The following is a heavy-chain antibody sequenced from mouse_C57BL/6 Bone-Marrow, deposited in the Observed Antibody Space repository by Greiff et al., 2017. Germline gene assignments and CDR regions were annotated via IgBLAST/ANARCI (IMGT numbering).Heavy chain of an antibody. Sequence: QVQLQQSGAELARPGASVKLSCKASGYTFTSYGIRWVKQRTGQGLEWIGEIYPRSGYTNYNEKFKGKATLTADKSSSTAYMELRSLTSADSAVSSCARRGDLLWYPWFAYWGQGTLVTVSA. CDR1: GYTFTSYG. V-gene: IGHV1-81*01. CDR2: IYPRSGYT. J-gene: IGHJ3*01. D-gene: IGHD2-1*01. CDR3: ARRGDLLWYPWFAY.